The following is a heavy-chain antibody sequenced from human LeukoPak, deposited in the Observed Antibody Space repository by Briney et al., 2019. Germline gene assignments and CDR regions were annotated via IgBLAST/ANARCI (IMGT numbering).Heavy chain of an antibody. J-gene: IGHJ4*02. CDR2: ISAYNGNT. CDR3: ARGDYDILTGYYPFDY. V-gene: IGHV1-18*04. Sequence: ASVKVSCKASGYTFTSYGISWVRQAPGQGLEWMGWISAYNGNTNYAQKLQGRVTMTTDTSTSTAYMELRSLRSDDTAVYYCARGDYDILTGYYPFDYWGQGTLVTASS. D-gene: IGHD3-9*01. CDR1: GYTFTSYG.